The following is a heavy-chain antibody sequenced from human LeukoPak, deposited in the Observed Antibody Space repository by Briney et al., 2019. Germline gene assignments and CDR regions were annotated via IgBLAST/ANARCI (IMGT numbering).Heavy chain of an antibody. V-gene: IGHV4-61*02. D-gene: IGHD1-26*01. J-gene: IGHJ4*02. Sequence: SETLSLTCTVSGGSISSGSYYWSWIRQPAGKGLEWIGRIYTSGSTNYNPSLKSRVTISVDTSKNQFSLKLSSVTAADTAVYYCARGRYSGSPGLHDYWGQGTLVTVSS. CDR1: GGSISSGSYY. CDR2: IYTSGST. CDR3: ARGRYSGSPGLHDY.